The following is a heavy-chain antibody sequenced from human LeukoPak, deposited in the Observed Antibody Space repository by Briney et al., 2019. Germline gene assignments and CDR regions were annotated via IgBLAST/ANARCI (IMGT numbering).Heavy chain of an antibody. CDR2: IYYSGST. V-gene: IGHV4-59*01. Sequence: SETLSLTCTVSGGSISSYYWSWIRQPPGKGLEWIGYIYYSGSTNYNPSLKSRVTISVDTSKNQLSLKLSSVTAADTAVYYCASVDSSGHEGGAFDIWGQGTMVTVSS. D-gene: IGHD3-22*01. CDR3: ASVDSSGHEGGAFDI. J-gene: IGHJ3*02. CDR1: GGSISSYY.